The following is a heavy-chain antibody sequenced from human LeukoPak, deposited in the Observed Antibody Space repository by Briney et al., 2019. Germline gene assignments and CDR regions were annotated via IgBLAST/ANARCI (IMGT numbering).Heavy chain of an antibody. Sequence: GASVKVSCKASGYTFTGYYMHWVRQAPGQGLEWVGWINPNSGGTNYAQKFQGRVTMTRDTSISTAYMELSRLRSDDTAVYYCARVRYHYYDSSGYYYGAFDYWGQGTLVTVSS. CDR1: GYTFTGYY. D-gene: IGHD3-22*01. CDR2: INPNSGGT. CDR3: ARVRYHYYDSSGYYYGAFDY. V-gene: IGHV1-2*02. J-gene: IGHJ4*02.